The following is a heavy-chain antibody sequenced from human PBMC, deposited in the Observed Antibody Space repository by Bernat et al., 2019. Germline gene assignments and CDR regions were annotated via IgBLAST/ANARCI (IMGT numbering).Heavy chain of an antibody. Sequence: QVQLVESGGGVVQPGRSLRLSCAASGFTFSSYGMHWVRQAPGKGLEWVAVIWYDGSNQYYSDSVKGRFTLSRDNSKNTLYLQMNSLRAEDTAVYYCARVHALFWAINYYYYYGMDVWGQGTTVTVSS. V-gene: IGHV3-33*01. J-gene: IGHJ6*02. D-gene: IGHD2/OR15-2a*01. CDR3: ARVHALFWAINYYYYYGMDV. CDR1: GFTFSSYG. CDR2: IWYDGSNQ.